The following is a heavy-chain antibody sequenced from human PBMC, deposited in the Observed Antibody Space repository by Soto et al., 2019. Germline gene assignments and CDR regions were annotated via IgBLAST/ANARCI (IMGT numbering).Heavy chain of an antibody. CDR1: GFMFSIYA. D-gene: IGHD3-10*01. J-gene: IGHJ4*02. CDR3: AKDLHKWFGAFDH. Sequence: PGGSLRLSCGASGFMFSIYAMNWVRQAPGKGLEWVSAITSRGDNSYYADSVKGRFTISRDNSNKTLYLHLSRLRVEDTAVYYCAKDLHKWFGAFDHWGPGIMVTVSS. V-gene: IGHV3-23*01. CDR2: ITSRGDNS.